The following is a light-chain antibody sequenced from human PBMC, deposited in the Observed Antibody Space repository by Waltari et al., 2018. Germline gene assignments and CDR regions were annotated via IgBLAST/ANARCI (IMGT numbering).Light chain of an antibody. CDR2: EVN. J-gene: IGLJ1*01. CDR3: SSYTSSTTLV. CDR1: SSAVGGYNY. V-gene: IGLV2-14*01. Sequence: QSALTQPASVSGSPGQSITISCTGTSSAVGGYNYFSWYQHPPGNVPKPIISEVNDRPSGVSHRFSGSKSGNTASLSISGLQTEDEADYYCSSYTSSTTLVFGTGTKVTVL.